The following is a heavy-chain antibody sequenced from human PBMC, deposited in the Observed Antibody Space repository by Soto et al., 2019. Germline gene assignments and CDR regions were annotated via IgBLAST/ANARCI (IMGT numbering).Heavy chain of an antibody. J-gene: IGHJ4*02. V-gene: IGHV3-23*01. D-gene: IGHD3-16*01. CDR1: GFTCRNYA. CDR2: ISGSGGRS. CDR3: AKAYFVWSSEQPYYFDY. Sequence: GVSLRLSCAAAGFTCRNYAMTWVRQGPGKGLEWVSGISGSGGRSYYADSVKGRFTISRDNSKSTLYLQMNSLRAEDTAVYYCAKAYFVWSSEQPYYFDYWGQGTLVTASS.